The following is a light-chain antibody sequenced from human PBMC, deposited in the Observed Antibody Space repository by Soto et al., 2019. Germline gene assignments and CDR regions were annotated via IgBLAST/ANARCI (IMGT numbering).Light chain of an antibody. CDR2: AAS. V-gene: IGKV1-39*01. J-gene: IGKJ1*01. Sequence: DIQMTQSPSSLSASVGDRVTITCRASQSISSYLNWYQQKPGKAPKLLIYAASSLQSGVPSRFSGSGSGTDFTLTISSLQPEDFATHYCQQANSFPITFGQGTKVDI. CDR1: QSISSY. CDR3: QQANSFPIT.